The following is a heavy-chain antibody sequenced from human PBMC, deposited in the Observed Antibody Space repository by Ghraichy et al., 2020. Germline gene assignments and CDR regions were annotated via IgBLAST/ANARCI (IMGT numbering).Heavy chain of an antibody. V-gene: IGHV3-9*01. D-gene: IGHD3-9*01. CDR1: GFTFDDYA. CDR3: AKGIGRYFDWLWALDY. J-gene: IGHJ4*02. CDR2: ISWNSGSI. Sequence: GGSLRLSCAASGFTFDDYAMHWVRQAPGKGLEWVSGISWNSGSIGYADSVKGRFTISRDNAKNSLYLQMNSLRAEDTALYYCAKGIGRYFDWLWALDYWGQGTLVTVSS.